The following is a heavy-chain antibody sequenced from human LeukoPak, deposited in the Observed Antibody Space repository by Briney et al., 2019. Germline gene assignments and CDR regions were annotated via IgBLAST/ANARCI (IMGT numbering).Heavy chain of an antibody. Sequence: GGSLRLSCAASGFTFSADSMNWVRQAPGKGLEWVSIITSGVGITYYADSVTGRLTISRDNSKNTLYLQMNSLRAEDTAVYYCAKGDYYDFDYWGQGPLVTVPS. CDR2: ITSGVGIT. J-gene: IGHJ4*02. D-gene: IGHD3-10*01. CDR3: AKGDYYDFDY. V-gene: IGHV3-23*01. CDR1: GFTFSADS.